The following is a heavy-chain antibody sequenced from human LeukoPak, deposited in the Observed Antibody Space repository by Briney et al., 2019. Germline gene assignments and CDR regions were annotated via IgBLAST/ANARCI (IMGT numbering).Heavy chain of an antibody. V-gene: IGHV4-38-2*02. D-gene: IGHD6-19*01. CDR3: ASEQWFDY. Sequence: PSETLSLTCTVSGYSISSGYYWGWIRQPPGKGLEWIGSIYYSGSTYYNPSLKSRVTISVDTSKNQFSLKLSSVTAADTAVYYCASEQWFDYWGQGTLVTVSS. J-gene: IGHJ4*02. CDR2: IYYSGST. CDR1: GYSISSGYY.